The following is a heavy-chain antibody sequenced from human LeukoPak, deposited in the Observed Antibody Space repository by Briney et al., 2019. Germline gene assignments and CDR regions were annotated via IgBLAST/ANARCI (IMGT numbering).Heavy chain of an antibody. J-gene: IGHJ5*02. CDR1: GFIFNSYG. CDR3: AKGSSGYFVDL. D-gene: IGHD3-22*01. CDR2: ISNDGGGT. Sequence: GGSLRLSCAASGFIFNSYGLIWVRQAPGKGLEWVSAISNDGGGTNYADFVKGRFTISRDNSKNTLFLQMNSLRAEDTALYYCAKGSSGYFVDLWGQGTLVTVSS. V-gene: IGHV3-23*01.